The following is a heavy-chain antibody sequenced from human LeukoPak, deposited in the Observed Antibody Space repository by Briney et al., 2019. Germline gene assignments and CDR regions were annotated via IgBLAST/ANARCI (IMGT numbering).Heavy chain of an antibody. D-gene: IGHD2-15*01. CDR2: IYYSGTT. CDR1: GGSISDVNYY. CDR3: ARVLRGYYFDY. V-gene: IGHV4-31*03. J-gene: IGHJ4*02. Sequence: SQTLSLTCTVSGGSISDVNYYWSWIRQHPGKGLEWIGYIYYSGTTYYNPSLKSRVTISVDTSKIQFSLRLSSVTAADTAVYYCARVLRGYYFDYWGQGTLVTVSS.